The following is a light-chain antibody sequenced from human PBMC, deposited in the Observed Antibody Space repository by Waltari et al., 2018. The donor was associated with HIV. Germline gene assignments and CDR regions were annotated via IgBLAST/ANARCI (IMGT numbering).Light chain of an antibody. V-gene: IGKV3-20*01. CDR2: GTS. J-gene: IGKJ2*01. CDR1: QNIINNY. Sequence: ELVMTQSPGTLSLSPGERATVSCRASQNIINNYLAWYQQRPGQAPRLLIYGTSSRAAGVPERFSGSGSGTNFTLTISRMEVEDFAIYSCQQYGTAPKSFGHGTKLEI. CDR3: QQYGTAPKS.